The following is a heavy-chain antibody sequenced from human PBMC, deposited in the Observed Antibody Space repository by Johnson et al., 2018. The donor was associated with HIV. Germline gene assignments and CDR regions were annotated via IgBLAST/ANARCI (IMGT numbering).Heavy chain of an antibody. CDR1: GFTFDDYA. CDR2: IYSGGST. CDR3: ANSLLLDAFNI. Sequence: VQLVESGGGVVRPGGSLRLSCAASGFTFDDYAMTWVRQAPGKGLEWVSAIYSGGSTYYADSVKGRFTISRDNSKNTLYLQMNSLRDEDTAVYYCANSLLLDAFNIWGQGTMVTVSS. J-gene: IGHJ3*02. V-gene: IGHV3-23*04.